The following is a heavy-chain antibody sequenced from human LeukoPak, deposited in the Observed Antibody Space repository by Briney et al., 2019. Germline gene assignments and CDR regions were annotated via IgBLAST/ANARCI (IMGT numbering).Heavy chain of an antibody. CDR2: FDPEDGET. CDR3: ATSDILTGYLDL. Sequence: GASVKVSCKVSGYTVTELSMHWVRQAPGKGLEWMGGFDPEDGETIYAQKFQGRVTMTEDTSTDTAYMELSSLRSEDTAVYYCATSDILTGYLDLWGRGTLLTVSS. V-gene: IGHV1-24*01. D-gene: IGHD3-9*01. CDR1: GYTVTELS. J-gene: IGHJ2*01.